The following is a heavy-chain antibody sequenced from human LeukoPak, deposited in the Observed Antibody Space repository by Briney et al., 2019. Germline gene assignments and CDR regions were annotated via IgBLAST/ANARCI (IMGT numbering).Heavy chain of an antibody. D-gene: IGHD4-17*01. V-gene: IGHV4-30-4*08. CDR1: GGSINTAHYY. CDR3: ARDRYGDFEDY. J-gene: IGHJ4*02. Sequence: SETLSLTCNVSGGSINTAHYYWTWIRQPPGKGLEWIGYISYSGTPYYNPSLNSRVTISLDTSKNQFSLRLNSVTAADTAMYYCARDRYGDFEDYWGQGNLVTVSS. CDR2: ISYSGTP.